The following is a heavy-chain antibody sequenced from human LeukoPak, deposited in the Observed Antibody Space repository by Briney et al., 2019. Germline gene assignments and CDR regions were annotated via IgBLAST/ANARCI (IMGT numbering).Heavy chain of an antibody. D-gene: IGHD2-2*01. J-gene: IGHJ4*02. V-gene: IGHV3-30-3*01. CDR1: GFTFSSYA. CDR3: ARVGGVGYCSSTSCPPDY. CDR2: ISYDGSNK. Sequence: PGGSLRLSCAASGFTFSSYAMHWVRQAPGKGLEWVAVISYDGSNKYYADSVKGRFTISRDNSKNTLYLQMNSLRAEDTAVYYCARVGGVGYCSSTSCPPDYWGQGTLVTVSS.